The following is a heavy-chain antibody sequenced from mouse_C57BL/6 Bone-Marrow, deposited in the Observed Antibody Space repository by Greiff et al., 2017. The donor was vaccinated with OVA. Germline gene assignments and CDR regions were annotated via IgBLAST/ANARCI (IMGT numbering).Heavy chain of an antibody. D-gene: IGHD4-1*01. CDR1: GYTFTSYW. CDR2: IDPSDSYI. J-gene: IGHJ3*01. Sequence: QVQLQQPGAELVKPGASVKLSCKASGYTFTSYWMHWVKQRPGRGLEWIGRIDPSDSYINYNQKFKGKATLTVDTSSSTAYMQLSSLRSEDSAVYYCASWDFAYWGQGTLVTVSA. CDR3: ASWDFAY. V-gene: IGHV1-69*02.